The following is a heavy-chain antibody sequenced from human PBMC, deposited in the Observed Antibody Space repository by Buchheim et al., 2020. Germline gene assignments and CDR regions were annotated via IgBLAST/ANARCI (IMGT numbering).Heavy chain of an antibody. J-gene: IGHJ6*02. CDR1: EFTFSSYW. V-gene: IGHV3-7*01. D-gene: IGHD6-13*01. CDR3: ARGGYGSSWYAYYYGMDV. Sequence: EVQLVESGGGLVQPGESQRLSCTASEFTFSSYWMSWVRQAPGKGLEWVANIKQDGSEKYYVDSVKGRFTISRDNAKNSLFMQMNSLRAEDTAVYYCARGGYGSSWYAYYYGMDVWGQGTT. CDR2: IKQDGSEK.